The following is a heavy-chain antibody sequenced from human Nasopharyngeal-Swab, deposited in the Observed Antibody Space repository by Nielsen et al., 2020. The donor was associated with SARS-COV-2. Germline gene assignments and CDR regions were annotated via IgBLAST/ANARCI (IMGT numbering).Heavy chain of an antibody. CDR3: ARTAIEGGYYRGDAFDI. CDR2: IYPGDSDT. V-gene: IGHV5-51*01. J-gene: IGHJ3*02. CDR1: GYRFISYW. Sequence: GESLKISCKGSGYRFISYWIDWVRQMPGKGLEWMGIIYPGDSDTRYSPSFQGQVTISADKSINTAYLQWSSLKASDTAMYYCARTAIEGGYYRGDAFDIWGQGTMVTVSS. D-gene: IGHD3-22*01.